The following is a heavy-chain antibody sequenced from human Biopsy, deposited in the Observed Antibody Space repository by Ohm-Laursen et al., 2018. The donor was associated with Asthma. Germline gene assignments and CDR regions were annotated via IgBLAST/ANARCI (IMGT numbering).Heavy chain of an antibody. D-gene: IGHD4-17*01. CDR1: GDILSSFG. V-gene: IGHV1-69*13. CDR2: VIPIYGTT. J-gene: IGHJ6*02. CDR3: ARGGYDGDRRPHNCLDV. Sequence: GPSVKVSCKAHGDILSSFGIKWVRKVPGHGLEWMGGVIPIYGTTHTAQKFQGRVTITADEATSTAYMELPSLRKEDTAVYYCARGGYDGDRRPHNCLDVWGQGTTVTVSS.